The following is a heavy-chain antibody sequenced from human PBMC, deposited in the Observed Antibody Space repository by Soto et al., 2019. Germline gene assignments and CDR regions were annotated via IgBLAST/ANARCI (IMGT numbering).Heavy chain of an antibody. V-gene: IGHV4-59*01. CDR1: GDSISTYY. D-gene: IGHD2-21*01. CDR3: ARTRMIESWIDY. CDR2: VYYSGST. J-gene: IGHJ4*01. Sequence: PSETLSLTCDVSGDSISTYYWSWIRQPPGKGLEWIGYVYYSGSTLYNPSLESRVTLLIDMSKKQVSLKLNSVIAADMAVYYCARTRMIESWIDYWGHGTLVTVSS.